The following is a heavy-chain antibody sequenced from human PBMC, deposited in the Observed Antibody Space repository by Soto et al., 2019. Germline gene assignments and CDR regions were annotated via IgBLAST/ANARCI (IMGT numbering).Heavy chain of an antibody. D-gene: IGHD2-2*02. CDR2: IYYSEST. V-gene: IGHV4-30-4*01. CDR3: ARTKYCTNTSCYRGRNNWFDP. J-gene: IGHJ5*02. Sequence: KTSETLSLTCTVSGGSISSGDYYWSWIRQPPGKGLEWIGYIYYSESTYYNPSLKSRVTISVDTSKNQFSLTLTSVTAADTAMYYCARTKYCTNTSCYRGRNNWFDPWGPGTLVTVSS. CDR1: GGSISSGDYY.